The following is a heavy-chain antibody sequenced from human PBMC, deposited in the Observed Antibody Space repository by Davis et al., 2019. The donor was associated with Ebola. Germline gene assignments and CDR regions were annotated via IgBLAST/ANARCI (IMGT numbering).Heavy chain of an antibody. CDR2: ISWNSGSI. J-gene: IGHJ4*02. CDR1: GFTFDDYA. V-gene: IGHV3-9*03. D-gene: IGHD6-19*01. CDR3: AAVAGFSY. Sequence: SLKISCAASGFTFDDYAMHWVRQAPGKGLEWVSGISWNSGSIGYADSVKGRFTISRDNAKNSLYLQMNSLRAEDMALYYCAAVAGFSYWGQGTLVTVSS.